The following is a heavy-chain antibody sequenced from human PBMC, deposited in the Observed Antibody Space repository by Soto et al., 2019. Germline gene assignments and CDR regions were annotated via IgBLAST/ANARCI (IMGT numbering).Heavy chain of an antibody. CDR2: IYHSGGT. J-gene: IGHJ4*02. D-gene: IGHD6-13*01. Sequence: QVQLQESGPGLVKPSGTLSLTCGVSGGSISTNNWWSWVRQPPGKGLEWIGEIYHSGGTNYNPSLKSRLIISVDKSKNQFSLKLSSVTAADTAVHYCARDLRAATGTRELGYWGQGTLVTVSS. CDR3: ARDLRAATGTRELGY. CDR1: GGSISTNNW. V-gene: IGHV4-4*02.